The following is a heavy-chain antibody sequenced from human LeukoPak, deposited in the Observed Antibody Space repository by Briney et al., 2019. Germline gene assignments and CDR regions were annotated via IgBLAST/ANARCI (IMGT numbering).Heavy chain of an antibody. CDR3: ARENQAFYYDSTGYSRVYYFDY. D-gene: IGHD3-22*01. CDR2: INHSGST. Sequence: PSETLSLTCAVYGGSFSGYYWSWIRQPPGKGLEWIGEINHSGSTNYNPSLKSRVTISLDTSKNQFSLKVSSVTAADTAVYYCARENQAFYYDSTGYSRVYYFDYWGQGTLVTVSS. CDR1: GGSFSGYY. V-gene: IGHV4-34*01. J-gene: IGHJ4*02.